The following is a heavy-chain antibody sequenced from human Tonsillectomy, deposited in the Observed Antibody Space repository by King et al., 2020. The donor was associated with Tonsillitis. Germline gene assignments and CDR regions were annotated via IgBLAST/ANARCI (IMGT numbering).Heavy chain of an antibody. CDR2: IYYSGST. V-gene: IGHV4-30-4*01. Sequence: MQLQESGPGLVKPSQTLSLTCTVSGGSISSGDYYWSWIRQPPGKGLEWIGYIYYSGSTYYNPSLKSRVTISVDTSKNQFSLKLSSVTAADTAVYYCARTKLLWFGEPYGMDVWGHGTTVTVSS. J-gene: IGHJ6*02. CDR3: ARTKLLWFGEPYGMDV. D-gene: IGHD3-10*01. CDR1: GGSISSGDYY.